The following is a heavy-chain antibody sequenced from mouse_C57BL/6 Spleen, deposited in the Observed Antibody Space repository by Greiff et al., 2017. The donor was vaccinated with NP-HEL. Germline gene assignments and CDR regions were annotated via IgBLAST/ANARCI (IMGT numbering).Heavy chain of an antibody. CDR2: IDPSDSYT. Sequence: QVQLQQSGAELVMPGASVKLSCKASGYTFTSYWMHWVKQRPGQGLEWIGEIDPSDSYTNYNQKFKGKSTLTVDKSSSTAYMQLSSLTSEDSAVYYCARHYYGSSYGFDYWGQGTTLTVSS. J-gene: IGHJ2*01. CDR1: GYTFTSYW. V-gene: IGHV1-69*01. CDR3: ARHYYGSSYGFDY. D-gene: IGHD1-1*01.